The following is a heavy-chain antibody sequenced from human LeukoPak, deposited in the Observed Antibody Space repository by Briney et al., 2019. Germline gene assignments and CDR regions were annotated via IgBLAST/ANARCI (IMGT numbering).Heavy chain of an antibody. J-gene: IGHJ3*02. V-gene: IGHV4-34*01. CDR3: ARRGVGRLLAAAFDI. Sequence: SETLSLTCAVYGGSFSGYSWSWIRQPPGKGLEWIGEINHDGSTNYNPSLKSRVTISVDTSKNQFSLKLSSVTAADTAVYYCARRGVGRLLAAAFDIWGQGTMVTVSS. CDR2: INHDGST. D-gene: IGHD3-22*01. CDR1: GGSFSGYS.